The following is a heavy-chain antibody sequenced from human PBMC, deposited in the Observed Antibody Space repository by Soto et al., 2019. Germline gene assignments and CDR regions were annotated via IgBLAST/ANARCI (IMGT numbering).Heavy chain of an antibody. V-gene: IGHV1-46*03. CDR3: TRTIITTAGTDAFDL. Sequence: QVQLVQSGAEVKKPGASVRVSCKASGYTFTSYYIHWVRQAPGHGPEWMGMIRPSSGVTEYAQKFQGRSTMTRDPSPSIVYMELSSLRSEATALYYFTRTIITTAGTDAFDLWGQGTLVTVSS. J-gene: IGHJ3*01. CDR1: GYTFTSYY. D-gene: IGHD6-13*01. CDR2: IRPSSGVT.